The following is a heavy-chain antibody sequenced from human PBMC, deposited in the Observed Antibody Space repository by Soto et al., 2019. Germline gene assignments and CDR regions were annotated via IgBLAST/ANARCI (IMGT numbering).Heavy chain of an antibody. J-gene: IGHJ4*02. CDR2: VYRTGSV. D-gene: IGHD1-1*01. CDR3: VDVFTGSTFGY. V-gene: IGHV4-39*01. CDR1: GVSIGTSGDY. Sequence: SETLSLSCTVTGVSIGTSGDYWGWVRQPPGKGLEWIGSVYRTGSVYYNPSLYNPSLESRLSITVDTSKNQFSLKLRSVTAADTAVDYCVDVFTGSTFGYWGQGTLVTVSS.